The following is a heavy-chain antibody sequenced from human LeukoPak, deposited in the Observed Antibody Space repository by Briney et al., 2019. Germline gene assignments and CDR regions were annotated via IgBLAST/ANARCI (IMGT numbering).Heavy chain of an antibody. J-gene: IGHJ4*02. Sequence: GGSLRLSCAASGFTFSSYSLNWVRQAPGKGLEWVSSISSSSSYIYYADSVKGRFTISRDNAKNSLNLQMNSLRAEDTAVYYCARGLPPLYVGNPPINYWGQGTLVTVSS. CDR1: GFTFSSYS. CDR2: ISSSSSYI. V-gene: IGHV3-21*01. CDR3: ARGLPPLYVGNPPINY. D-gene: IGHD4-23*01.